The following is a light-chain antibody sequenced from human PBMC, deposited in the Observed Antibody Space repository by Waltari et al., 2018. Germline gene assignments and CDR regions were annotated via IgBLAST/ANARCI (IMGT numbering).Light chain of an antibody. CDR3: GTWDSSLSAGGV. CDR2: DNN. CDR1: SSNIGNNY. Sequence: QSVLTQPPSVSAAPGQKVTIPCSGRSSNIGNNYVSWYQQLPGTAPKLLIYDNNKRPSGIPDRFSGSKSGTSATLGITGLQTGDEADYYCGTWDSSLSAGGVFGGGTKLTVL. V-gene: IGLV1-51*01. J-gene: IGLJ3*02.